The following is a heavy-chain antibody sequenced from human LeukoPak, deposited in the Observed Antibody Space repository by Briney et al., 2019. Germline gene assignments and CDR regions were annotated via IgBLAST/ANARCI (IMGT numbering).Heavy chain of an antibody. CDR1: GGTFSSYA. J-gene: IGHJ4*02. D-gene: IGHD5-18*01. V-gene: IGHV1-69*04. Sequence: SVKVSCKASGGTFSSYAISWVRQAPGQGLEWMGRIIPILGIANYAQKFQGRVTITADKSTSTAYMELSSLRSEDTAVYYCARDAERTAMVHKPSFDYWGQGTLVTVSS. CDR3: ARDAERTAMVHKPSFDY. CDR2: IIPILGIA.